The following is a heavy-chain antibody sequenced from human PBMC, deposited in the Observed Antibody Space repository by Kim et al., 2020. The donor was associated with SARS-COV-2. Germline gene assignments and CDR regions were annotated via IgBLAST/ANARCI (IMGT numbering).Heavy chain of an antibody. CDR3: ARDLPCSGGSCYLFTLGY. J-gene: IGHJ4*02. Sequence: KGRFTISRDNAKNSLYLQMNSLRAEDTAVYYCARDLPCSGGSCYLFTLGYWGQGTLVTVSS. D-gene: IGHD2-15*01. V-gene: IGHV3-11*06.